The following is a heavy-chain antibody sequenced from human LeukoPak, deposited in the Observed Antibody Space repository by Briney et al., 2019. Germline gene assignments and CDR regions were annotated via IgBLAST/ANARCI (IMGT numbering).Heavy chain of an antibody. CDR2: INPQSSDT. D-gene: IGHD6-13*01. J-gene: IGHJ1*01. CDR3: ARGDSSSPEYFQH. V-gene: IGHV1-2*02. Sequence: ASVKVSCKASGYSVPGYYMHWVRQAPGQGLEWMGWINPQSSDTNYAQKFQGRVTMTRDTYISTAYMEVSRLARQDTAVYYCARGDSSSPEYFQHWGQGTLVTVSS. CDR1: GYSVPGYY.